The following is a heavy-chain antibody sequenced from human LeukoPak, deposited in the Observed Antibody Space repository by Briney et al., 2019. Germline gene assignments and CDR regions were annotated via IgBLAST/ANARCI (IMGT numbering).Heavy chain of an antibody. CDR3: ARHSGDFWSGYYDAFDI. J-gene: IGHJ3*02. Sequence: SETLSLTCTVSGGSISSSSYYWGWIRQPPGKGLEWIGSIYYSGSTYYNPSLKSRVTISVDTSKNQFSLKLSSVTAADTAVYYCARHSGDFWSGYYDAFDIWGQGTTVTVSS. CDR1: GGSISSSSYY. D-gene: IGHD3-3*01. V-gene: IGHV4-39*01. CDR2: IYYSGST.